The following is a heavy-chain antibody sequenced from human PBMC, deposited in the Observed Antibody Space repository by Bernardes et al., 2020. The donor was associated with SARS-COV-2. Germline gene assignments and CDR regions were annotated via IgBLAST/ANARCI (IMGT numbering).Heavy chain of an antibody. CDR1: GFTFDDYG. Sequence: GGSLRLSCAASGFTFDDYGMSWVRQAPGKGLEWVSGINWNGGSTGYADSVKGRFTISRDNAKNSLYLQMNSLRAEDTALYYCARDNGGSGSYYKPSDYWGQGTLVTVSS. V-gene: IGHV3-20*04. CDR3: ARDNGGSGSYYKPSDY. D-gene: IGHD3-10*01. CDR2: INWNGGST. J-gene: IGHJ4*02.